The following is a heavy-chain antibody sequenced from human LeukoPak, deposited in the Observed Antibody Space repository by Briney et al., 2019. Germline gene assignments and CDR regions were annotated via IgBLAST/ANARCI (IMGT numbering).Heavy chain of an antibody. J-gene: IGHJ5*02. CDR1: GYTFTSYD. Sequence: ASVKVSCKASGYTFTSYDINWMRQATGQGLEWMGWMNPNSGNTGYAQKFQGRVTMTRNTSISTAYMELSSLRSEDTAVYYCARAPRMVATSRNWFDPWGQGTLVTVSS. CDR2: MNPNSGNT. D-gene: IGHD5-12*01. CDR3: ARAPRMVATSRNWFDP. V-gene: IGHV1-8*01.